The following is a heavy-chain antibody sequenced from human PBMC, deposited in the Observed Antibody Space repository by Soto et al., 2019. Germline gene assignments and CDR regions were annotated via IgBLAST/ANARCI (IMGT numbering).Heavy chain of an antibody. CDR3: AVNYDSSGNLDY. CDR1: GFTFTSSA. D-gene: IGHD3-22*01. Sequence: QMQLVQSGPEVKKPGTSVKVSCKASGFTFTSSAVQWVRQARGQRLEWIGWIVVGSGNTNYAQKFQERVTITRDMSTSTAYMELSSLRSEDTAVYYCAVNYDSSGNLDYWGQGTLVTVSS. V-gene: IGHV1-58*01. CDR2: IVVGSGNT. J-gene: IGHJ4*02.